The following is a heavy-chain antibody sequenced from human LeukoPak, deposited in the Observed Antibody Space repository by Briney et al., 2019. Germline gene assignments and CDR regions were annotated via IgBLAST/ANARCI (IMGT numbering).Heavy chain of an antibody. CDR3: VRHDGRGGSTMGALDS. J-gene: IGHJ4*02. V-gene: IGHV4-39*01. CDR1: AGSISSSSHH. CDR2: IYSGRTT. D-gene: IGHD5/OR15-5a*01. Sequence: SETLSLTCTVSAGSISSSSHHWGWIRQSPGMGLEWIGSIYSGRTTYYNPSLNNRVTISVVTSKNQFSLQLNSVTAADTSVYYCVRHDGRGGSTMGALDSWGQGSLVTVSS.